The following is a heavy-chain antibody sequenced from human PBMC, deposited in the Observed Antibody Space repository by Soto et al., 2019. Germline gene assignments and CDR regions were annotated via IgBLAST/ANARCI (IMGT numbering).Heavy chain of an antibody. CDR3: ARPSPVYYYGSGKTPYYYYYGMDV. Sequence: ASVKVSCKASGYTFTSYYMHWVRQAPGQGLEWMGIINPSGGSTSYAQKFQGRVTMTRDTSTSTVYMERSSLRSEDTAVYYCARPSPVYYYGSGKTPYYYYYGMDVWGQGTTVTVSS. J-gene: IGHJ6*02. CDR1: GYTFTSYY. V-gene: IGHV1-46*01. CDR2: INPSGGST. D-gene: IGHD3-10*01.